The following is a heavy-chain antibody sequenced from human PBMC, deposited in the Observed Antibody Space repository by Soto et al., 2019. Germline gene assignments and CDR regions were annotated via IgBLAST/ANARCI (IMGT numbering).Heavy chain of an antibody. CDR2: ISGSGGST. J-gene: IGHJ4*02. CDR1: GFTFSSYA. CDR3: AKDSGFGYYGSAMFDY. D-gene: IGHD3-10*01. V-gene: IGHV3-23*01. Sequence: GGSLRLSCAASGFTFSSYAMSWVRQAPGKGLEWVSAISGSGGSTYYADSVKGRFTISRDNSKNTLYLQMNSLRAEDTAVYYCAKDSGFGYYGSAMFDYWGQGTLVTVSS.